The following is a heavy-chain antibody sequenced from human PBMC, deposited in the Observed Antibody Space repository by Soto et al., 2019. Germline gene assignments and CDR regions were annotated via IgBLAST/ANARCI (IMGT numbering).Heavy chain of an antibody. D-gene: IGHD7-27*01. CDR1: GDSISNSRFY. CDR3: ARRWGTSFDF. Sequence: SEILSLTCSVSGDSISNSRFYWAWIRQPPGEGLEWIGSIYHTGNAYYNPSLKSRVTISVDTSKNQFSLKVSSVTAADTAVYYCARRWGTSFDFWGQGTLVTVSS. J-gene: IGHJ4*02. CDR2: IYHTGNA. V-gene: IGHV4-39*07.